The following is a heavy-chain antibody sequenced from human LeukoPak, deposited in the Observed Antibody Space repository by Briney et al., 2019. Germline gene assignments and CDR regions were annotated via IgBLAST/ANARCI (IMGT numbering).Heavy chain of an antibody. CDR3: ARDLPQYDAFDI. CDR1: GGSISSYY. J-gene: IGHJ3*02. D-gene: IGHD4-11*01. CDR2: IYYSGST. V-gene: IGHV4-59*01. Sequence: SQTLSLTCTVSGGSISSYYWSWIRQPPGKGLEWIGYIYYSGSTNYNPALKSRVTISVDTSKNQFSLMLSSVTAADTAVYYCARDLPQYDAFDIWGQGTMVTVSS.